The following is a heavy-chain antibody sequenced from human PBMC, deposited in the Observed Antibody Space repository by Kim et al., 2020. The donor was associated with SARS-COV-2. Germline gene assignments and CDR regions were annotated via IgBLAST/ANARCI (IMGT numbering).Heavy chain of an antibody. CDR3: ARVRSWSGYYYDYGMDV. D-gene: IGHD3-3*01. Sequence: LKSRVTISVDTSKNQFSLKLSSVTAADTAVYYCARVRSWSGYYYDYGMDVWGQGTTVTVSS. J-gene: IGHJ6*02. V-gene: IGHV4-59*01.